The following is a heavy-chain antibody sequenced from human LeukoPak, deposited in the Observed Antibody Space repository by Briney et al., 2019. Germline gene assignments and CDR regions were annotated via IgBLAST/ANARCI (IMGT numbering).Heavy chain of an antibody. CDR2: ISGSGGTT. D-gene: IGHD6-13*01. CDR3: AKDFFGTGSSWYNYFDY. CDR1: GFTFSSYA. V-gene: IGHV3-23*01. Sequence: GGSLRLSCAASGFTFSSYAMSWVRQAPGKGLEWVSAISGSGGTTYYADSVKGRFTISRDNSKNTLYLQMNSLRAEDTALYYCAKDFFGTGSSWYNYFDYWGQGTLVTVSS. J-gene: IGHJ4*02.